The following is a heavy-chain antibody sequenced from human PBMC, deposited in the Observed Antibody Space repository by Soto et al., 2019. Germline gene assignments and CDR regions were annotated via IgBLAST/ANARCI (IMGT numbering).Heavy chain of an antibody. CDR3: ARGRNSSPTPGDY. CDR1: GGSISSGGYY. CDR2: IYYSGST. V-gene: IGHV4-31*03. D-gene: IGHD4-4*01. J-gene: IGHJ4*02. Sequence: QVQLQESGPGLVKPSQTLSLTCTVSGGSISSGGYYWSWIRQHPGKGLEWIGYIYYSGSTYYNPSLKSRVTISVDTSKNPFSRTMSSVTAADTAVSYCARGRNSSPTPGDYWGQGTLVTVSS.